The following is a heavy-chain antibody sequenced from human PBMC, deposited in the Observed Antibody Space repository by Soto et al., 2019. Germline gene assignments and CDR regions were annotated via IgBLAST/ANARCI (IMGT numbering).Heavy chain of an antibody. J-gene: IGHJ4*02. CDR3: AKDSLVVVPAAGYFDY. CDR1: GFTFSSYA. Sequence: PGGSLRLSCAASGFTFSSYAMSWVRQAPGKGLEWVSAISGSGGSTYYADSVKGRFTISRDNSKNTLYLQMNSLRAEDTAVYYCAKDSLVVVPAAGYFDYWGQGTLVTVSS. CDR2: ISGSGGST. D-gene: IGHD2-2*01. V-gene: IGHV3-23*01.